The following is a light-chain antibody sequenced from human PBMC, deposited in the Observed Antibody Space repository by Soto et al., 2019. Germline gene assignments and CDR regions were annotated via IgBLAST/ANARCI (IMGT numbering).Light chain of an antibody. CDR1: QGISSA. CDR3: QQFNNYPPSIT. J-gene: IGKJ5*01. CDR2: DAS. V-gene: IGKV1D-13*01. Sequence: AIQLTQSPSSLSASVGDRVTITCRASQGISSALAWYQQKPGKAPKLLIYDASSLESGVPSRFSGSGSGTDFTLTISSLQPEDFATYYCQQFNNYPPSITFGPGTRLEIK.